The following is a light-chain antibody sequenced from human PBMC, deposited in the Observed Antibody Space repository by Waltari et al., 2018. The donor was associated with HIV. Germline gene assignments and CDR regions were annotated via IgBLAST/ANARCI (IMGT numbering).Light chain of an antibody. V-gene: IGLV2-11*01. CDR3: CSYAGNSLCV. Sequence: QSALTPVRSVSGSPGQSVTISCPGTCSDVGPYKSVSRDQQHQGKAPKVMIVDVSKRPSGVPARFSGSKSGNTASLTISGLQAEDEADYYSCSYAGNSLCVFGSGTNIIVL. CDR1: CSDVGPYKS. J-gene: IGLJ1*01. CDR2: DVS.